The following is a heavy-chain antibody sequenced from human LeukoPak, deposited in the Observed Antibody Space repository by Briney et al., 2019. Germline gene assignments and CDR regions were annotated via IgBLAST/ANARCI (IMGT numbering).Heavy chain of an antibody. V-gene: IGHV4-39*01. J-gene: IGHJ4*02. Sequence: SETLSLTCTVSGGSINSYYWGWIRQPPGKGLEWIGSIYYSGSTYYNPSLKSRVTISVDTSKNQFSLKLSSVTAADTAVYYCARPGIDDSSGYYYPWDYWGQGTLVTISS. CDR2: IYYSGST. CDR1: GGSINSYY. CDR3: ARPGIDDSSGYYYPWDY. D-gene: IGHD3-22*01.